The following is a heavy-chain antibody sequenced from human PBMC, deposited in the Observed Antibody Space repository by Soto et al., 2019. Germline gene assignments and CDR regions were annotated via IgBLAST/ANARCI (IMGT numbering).Heavy chain of an antibody. J-gene: IGHJ6*02. V-gene: IGHV6-1*01. CDR2: TYYRSKWYN. CDR1: GDSVSSNSAA. Sequence: SQTLSLTCAISGDSVSSNSAAWNWIRQSPSRGLEWLGRTYYRSKWYNDYAVSVKSRITINPDTSKNQFSLQLNSVTPEDTAVYYCARLHRITIFGGSLGVGGMDVWGQGTTVTVSS. D-gene: IGHD3-3*01. CDR3: ARLHRITIFGGSLGVGGMDV.